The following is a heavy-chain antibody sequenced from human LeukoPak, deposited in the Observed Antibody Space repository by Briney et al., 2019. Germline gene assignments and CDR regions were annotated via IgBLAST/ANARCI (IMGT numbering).Heavy chain of an antibody. D-gene: IGHD2-15*01. CDR3: ARDGRRLHDFDI. CDR1: GFTFSSYS. V-gene: IGHV3-21*01. CDR2: ISSSSSYI. Sequence: GGSLRLSCAASGFTFSSYSMNWVRQAPGKGLEWVSSISSSSSYIYYADSVKGRFTISRDNAKNSLYLQMNSLRAEDTAVYYCARDGRRLHDFDIWGQGTMVTVSS. J-gene: IGHJ3*02.